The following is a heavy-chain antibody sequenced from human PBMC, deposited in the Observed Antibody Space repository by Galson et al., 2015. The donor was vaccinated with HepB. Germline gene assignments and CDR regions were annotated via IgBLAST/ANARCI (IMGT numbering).Heavy chain of an antibody. Sequence: SETLSLTCTVSGGSISGYYWSWIRQPAGKGLEWIGRIYYIGSTDYNHSLKGRVTMSVDTSKNQFSLELSSVTAADTAVYYCARDREVLRWGSSYYYGMDVWGQGTTVTVSS. CDR2: IYYIGST. CDR3: ARDREVLRWGSSYYYGMDV. J-gene: IGHJ6*02. CDR1: GGSISGYY. D-gene: IGHD3-10*01. V-gene: IGHV4-4*07.